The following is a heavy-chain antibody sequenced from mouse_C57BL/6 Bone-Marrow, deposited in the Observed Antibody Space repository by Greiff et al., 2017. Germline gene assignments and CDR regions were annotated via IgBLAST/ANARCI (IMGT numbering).Heavy chain of an antibody. V-gene: IGHV1-7*01. CDR3: ERRSSYGYFGV. J-gene: IGHJ1*01. CDR2: INPSRGYT. D-gene: IGHD1-1*01. Sequence: VQRVESGAELANPGASVKLSCKASGYTFTSYWMHWVKQRPGQGLEWIGYINPSRGYTKYNQKFKYKATLTADKSSSTAYVQLSSLTYEDSAVYYCERRSSYGYFGVWGAGTTVTVSA. CDR1: GYTFTSYW.